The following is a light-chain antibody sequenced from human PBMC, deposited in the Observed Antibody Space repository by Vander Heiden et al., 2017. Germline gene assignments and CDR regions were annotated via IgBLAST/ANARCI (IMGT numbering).Light chain of an antibody. CDR1: QGISSY. Sequence: AIRMTQSPSSFSASTGDRVTITCRASQGISSYLAWYQQKPVPSRFSGSGSGTDFTLTISCLQSEDFATYYCQQYYSYPLTFGEGTKVEIK. J-gene: IGKJ4*01. CDR3: QQYYSYPLT. V-gene: IGKV1-8*01.